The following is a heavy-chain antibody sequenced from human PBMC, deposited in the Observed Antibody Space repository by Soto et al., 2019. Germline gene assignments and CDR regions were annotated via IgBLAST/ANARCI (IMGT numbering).Heavy chain of an antibody. CDR1: GFSLSTSGVD. Sequence: QITLKESGPTLVKPTQTLTLTCTFSGFSLSTSGVDVGWIRQTPGKALEWLALIYWDDDKRYSPSLKSRLTITKDTTKNKVVLTMTNMDPLDTATYYCAHRRPYSNSPEYFFDYWGQGTLVTVSS. CDR2: IYWDDDK. D-gene: IGHD6-6*01. CDR3: AHRRPYSNSPEYFFDY. V-gene: IGHV2-5*02. J-gene: IGHJ4*02.